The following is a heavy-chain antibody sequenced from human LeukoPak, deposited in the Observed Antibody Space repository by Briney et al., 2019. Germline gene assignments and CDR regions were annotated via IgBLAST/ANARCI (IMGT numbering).Heavy chain of an antibody. CDR1: GGSISSYY. D-gene: IGHD3-9*01. CDR2: IYYSGST. J-gene: IGHJ4*02. V-gene: IGHV4-59*12. Sequence: SETLSLTCTVSGGSISSYYWSWIRQPPGKGLEWIGYIYYSGSTNYNPSLKSRVTMSVDTSKNQFSLKLTSVTAADTAVYYCARASVLTGYYTAVTFDYWGQGTLVTVSS. CDR3: ARASVLTGYYTAVTFDY.